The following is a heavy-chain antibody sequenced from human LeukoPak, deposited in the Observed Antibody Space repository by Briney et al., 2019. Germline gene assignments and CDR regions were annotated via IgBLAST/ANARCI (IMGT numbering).Heavy chain of an antibody. Sequence: GGSLRLSCAVSGFTFSSYWMHWVRQAPGKGLESVALISYDGSNKYYADSVKGRFTISRDSSKNTLYLQMNSLRPEDTAVYYCAKDKGPYYFDYWGQGTLVTVSS. J-gene: IGHJ4*02. CDR3: AKDKGPYYFDY. CDR1: GFTFSSYW. CDR2: ISYDGSNK. V-gene: IGHV3-30*18.